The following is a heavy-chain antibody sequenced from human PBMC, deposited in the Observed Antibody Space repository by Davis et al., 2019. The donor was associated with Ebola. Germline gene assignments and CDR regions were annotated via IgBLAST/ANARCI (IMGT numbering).Heavy chain of an antibody. D-gene: IGHD5-18*01. V-gene: IGHV3-74*01. CDR3: ARRSGYIYVYEGMDV. CDR2: INGDGSTT. J-gene: IGHJ6*04. CDR1: RFTFSSYW. Sequence: GESLKISCAASRFTFSSYWMHWVRQAPGKGLVWVSRINGDGSTTNYADSVKGRFTISRDNAKNTLYLQMNSLRAEDTAVYYCARRSGYIYVYEGMDVWGKGTTVTVSS.